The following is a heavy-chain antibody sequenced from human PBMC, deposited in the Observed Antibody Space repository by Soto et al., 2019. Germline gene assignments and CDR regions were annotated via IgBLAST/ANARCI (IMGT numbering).Heavy chain of an antibody. D-gene: IGHD3-10*01. CDR1: GFTFTRSA. J-gene: IGHJ6*02. CDR3: ARKTREMVSGDYYYGMDV. V-gene: IGHV1-58*01. Sequence: ASVKVSCKASGFTFTRSAVQWVRQARGQRLEWIGWIVVGSGNTDYARKFQERVTITADESTSTAYMELSSLRSEDTAVYYCARKTREMVSGDYYYGMDVWGQGTTVTVSS. CDR2: IVVGSGNT.